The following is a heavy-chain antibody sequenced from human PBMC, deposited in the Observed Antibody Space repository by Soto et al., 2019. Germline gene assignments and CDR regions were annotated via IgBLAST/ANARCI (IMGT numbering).Heavy chain of an antibody. V-gene: IGHV2-5*02. CDR1: GFSLSTSGVG. CDR3: AHRDYCSGGRCYGVAWFDP. J-gene: IGHJ5*02. Sequence: QITLKESGPTLVKPTQTLTLTCTFSGFSLSTSGVGVGWIRQPPGKALEWLALIYWDDDKRYSPSLKSRLTITKDTSKNQVVLTMTNMDPVDTATYYCAHRDYCSGGRCYGVAWFDPWGQGTLVTVSS. D-gene: IGHD2-15*01. CDR2: IYWDDDK.